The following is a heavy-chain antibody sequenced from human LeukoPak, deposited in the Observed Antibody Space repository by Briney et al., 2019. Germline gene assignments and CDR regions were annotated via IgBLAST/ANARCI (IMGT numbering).Heavy chain of an antibody. CDR2: SSYSGST. CDR1: GGSISSSSYF. Sequence: RPSETLSLTCTVSGGSISSSSYFWGWIRQPPGKGLEWIGTSSYSGSTYYNPSLTSRVTRSVDTSKNQFSLKLSSVTAADTAVYYCARHPAISGNACYGMDVWGQGSTVTVSS. J-gene: IGHJ6*01. D-gene: IGHD4-23*01. V-gene: IGHV4-39*01. CDR3: ARHPAISGNACYGMDV.